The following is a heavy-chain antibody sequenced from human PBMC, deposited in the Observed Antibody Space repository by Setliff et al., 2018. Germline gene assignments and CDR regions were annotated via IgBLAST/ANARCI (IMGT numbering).Heavy chain of an antibody. CDR3: ARDHRVTTLDY. D-gene: IGHD4-4*01. CDR2: IIPIFGTA. V-gene: IGHV1-69*05. Sequence: SVKVSCKASGYTFVGYYLHWVRQAPGQGLEWMGGIIPIFGTANYAQKFQGRVTMTTDTSTSTAYMELRSLRSDDTAVYYCARDHRVTTLDYWGQGTLVTVSS. CDR1: GYTFVGYY. J-gene: IGHJ4*02.